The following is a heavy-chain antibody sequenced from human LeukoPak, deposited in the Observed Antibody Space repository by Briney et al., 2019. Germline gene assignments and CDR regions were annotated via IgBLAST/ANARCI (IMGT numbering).Heavy chain of an antibody. Sequence: SETLSLTCTVSGGSISSYYWSWIRQPPGKGLEWIGYIYYSGSTYYNPSLKSRVTISVDTSKNQFSLKLSSVTAADTAVYYCARGNYYDSSDDYWGQGTLVTVSS. V-gene: IGHV4-59*12. CDR3: ARGNYYDSSDDY. CDR2: IYYSGST. J-gene: IGHJ4*02. CDR1: GGSISSYY. D-gene: IGHD3-22*01.